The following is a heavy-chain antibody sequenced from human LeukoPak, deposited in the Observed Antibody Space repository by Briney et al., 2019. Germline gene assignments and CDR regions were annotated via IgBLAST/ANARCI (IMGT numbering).Heavy chain of an antibody. V-gene: IGHV1-18*01. CDR3: ARHMVRGVKYYYYMDV. CDR2: ISAYNGNT. Sequence: GASVKVSCKASGYTFTSYGISWVRQAPGQGLEWMGWISAYNGNTNYAQKLQGRVTMTTDTSTSTAYMELRSLRSDDTAVYYCARHMVRGVKYYYYMDVWGKGTTVTISS. CDR1: GYTFTSYG. D-gene: IGHD3-10*01. J-gene: IGHJ6*03.